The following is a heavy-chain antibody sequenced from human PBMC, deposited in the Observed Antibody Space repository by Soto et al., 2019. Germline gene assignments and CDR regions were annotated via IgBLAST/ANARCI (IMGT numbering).Heavy chain of an antibody. Sequence: QVHLQESGPGLVKPSETLSLTCTVSGDSISTDYWRWIRQSPGKGLEWIGFIYYGGSTNYNPSLRSRVTISVETPKNQFSLKLSSVTAADTAVYYCAKNWNWGSLVHWGQGTLVTVSS. CDR2: IYYGGST. J-gene: IGHJ4*02. CDR1: GDSISTDY. D-gene: IGHD7-27*01. CDR3: AKNWNWGSLVH. V-gene: IGHV4-59*08.